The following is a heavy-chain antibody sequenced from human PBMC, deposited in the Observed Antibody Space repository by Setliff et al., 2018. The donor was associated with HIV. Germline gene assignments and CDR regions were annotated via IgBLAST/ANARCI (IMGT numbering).Heavy chain of an antibody. D-gene: IGHD6-19*01. Sequence: GASVKVSCKASGDTFSSYAISWLRQAPGQGLEWMGIINANGGGTSYAQKFQGRVTITRDTSTNTVYMEMSGLRSEDTAVFYCARVAVPGLAYFPHWGQGTLVTVSS. J-gene: IGHJ1*01. CDR1: GDTFSSYA. V-gene: IGHV1-46*01. CDR3: ARVAVPGLAYFPH. CDR2: INANGGGT.